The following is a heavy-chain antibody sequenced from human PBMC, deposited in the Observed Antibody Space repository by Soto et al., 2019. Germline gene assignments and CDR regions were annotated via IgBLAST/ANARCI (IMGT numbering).Heavy chain of an antibody. D-gene: IGHD2-2*01. CDR3: ARALGYCSSTSCFGAVGMDV. CDR2: IYYSGST. CDR1: GGSISSSSYY. J-gene: IGHJ6*02. Sequence: PSETLSLTCTVSGGSISSSSYYWGWIRQPPGKGLEWIGNIYYSGSTYYNPSLKSRVTISVDTSKNQFSLKLSSVTAADTAVYHCARALGYCSSTSCFGAVGMDVWGQGTTVTVSS. V-gene: IGHV4-39*07.